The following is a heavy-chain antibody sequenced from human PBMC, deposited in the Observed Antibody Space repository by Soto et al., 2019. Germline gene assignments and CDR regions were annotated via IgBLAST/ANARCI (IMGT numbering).Heavy chain of an antibody. CDR1: GFTVSSNY. CDR2: IYSGGST. CDR3: AGKSGWEAPGAC. Sequence: GGSLRLSCAASGFTVSSNYMSWVRQAPGKGLEWVSVIYSGGSTYYADSVKVRFTISRDNSKNTLYLQMNSLRAEDTAVYYCAGKSGWEAPGACWGLGTLVPVSS. J-gene: IGHJ4*02. D-gene: IGHD1-26*01. V-gene: IGHV3-66*01.